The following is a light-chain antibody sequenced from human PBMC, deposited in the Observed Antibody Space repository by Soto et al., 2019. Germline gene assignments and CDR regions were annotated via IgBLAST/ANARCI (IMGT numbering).Light chain of an antibody. J-gene: IGKJ1*01. V-gene: IGKV1-5*03. CDR3: QQYDYSRT. Sequence: DIQMTQSPSTLSASVGDRVTITCRASQSISSWLAWYQQKPGKAPKLLIYKASSLESGVPSRFSGSGSGTEFTLTISSLHSDDFATYYCQQYDYSRTFGQGTKVDI. CDR1: QSISSW. CDR2: KAS.